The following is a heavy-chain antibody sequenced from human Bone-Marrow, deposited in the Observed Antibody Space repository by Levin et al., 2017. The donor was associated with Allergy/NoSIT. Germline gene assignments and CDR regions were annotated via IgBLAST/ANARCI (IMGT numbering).Heavy chain of an antibody. D-gene: IGHD4-23*01. Sequence: GGSLRLSCAASGFTFSSYAMHWVRQAPGKGLEWMTVISYNERKNYYVDSVKGRFTISRDNSKNTLYLQMNSLRAEDTAVYYCVKSKRGYGGSSNYFDYWGQGTLVTVSS. J-gene: IGHJ4*02. CDR2: ISYNERKN. CDR1: GFTFSSYA. CDR3: VKSKRGYGGSSNYFDY. V-gene: IGHV3-30*18.